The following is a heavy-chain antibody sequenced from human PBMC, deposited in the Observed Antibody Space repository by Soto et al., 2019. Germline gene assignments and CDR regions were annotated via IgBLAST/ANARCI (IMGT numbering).Heavy chain of an antibody. CDR1: GFSVSRYA. D-gene: IGHD6-25*01. Sequence: EVQLLESGGGLVQPGGSLRLSCAASGFSVSRYAMMWVRQPPGKGQEWVAGMTGSGGDIRYVDPVKGRFTISKDNSKNTLYLEMNSLRAEDTAVYYCARGSSGAGGYFDFWGQGTLVTVSS. CDR2: MTGSGGDI. J-gene: IGHJ4*02. CDR3: ARGSSGAGGYFDF. V-gene: IGHV3-23*01.